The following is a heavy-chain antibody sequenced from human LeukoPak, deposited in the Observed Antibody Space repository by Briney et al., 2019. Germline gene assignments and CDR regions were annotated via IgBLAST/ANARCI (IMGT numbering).Heavy chain of an antibody. J-gene: IGHJ4*02. D-gene: IGHD3-3*01. CDR1: GGSISSYY. CDR2: IYYGGST. V-gene: IGHV4-59*04. Sequence: PSETLSLTCTVSGGSISSYYWSWIRQPPGKGLEWIGNIYYGGSTYYNPSLKSRVTMSVDTSKNQFSLKLNFVTAADTAVYYCARLFHDFWSGYYISYFDYWGRGTLVTVSS. CDR3: ARLFHDFWSGYYISYFDY.